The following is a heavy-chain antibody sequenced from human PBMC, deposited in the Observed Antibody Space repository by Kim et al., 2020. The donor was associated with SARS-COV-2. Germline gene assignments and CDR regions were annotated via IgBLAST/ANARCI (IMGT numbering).Heavy chain of an antibody. CDR1: GFTFDDYA. Sequence: GGSLRLSCAASGFTFDDYAMHWVRQAPGKGLEWVSGISWNIGSIGYADSVKVLFTISRDNAKNSLYLQMNSLRAEDTALYYCAKSSDTAMVETYYYYYG. CDR3: AKSSDTAMVETYYYYYG. CDR2: ISWNIGSI. D-gene: IGHD5-18*01. J-gene: IGHJ6*01. V-gene: IGHV3-9*01.